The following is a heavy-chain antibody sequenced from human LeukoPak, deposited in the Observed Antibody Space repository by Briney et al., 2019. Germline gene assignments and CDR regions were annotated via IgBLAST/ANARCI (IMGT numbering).Heavy chain of an antibody. CDR1: GFTFSSCA. CDR3: AKGGAAARLSDY. D-gene: IGHD5-12*01. CDR2: ISGGGSST. V-gene: IGHV3-23*01. J-gene: IGHJ4*02. Sequence: GGSLRLSCAASGFTFSSCAMSWVRQAPGKGLEWVSVISGGGSSTYYADSVKGRFTISRDNSKNTLCLQMNSLRAEDTAVYYCAKGGAAARLSDYWGQGTLVTVSS.